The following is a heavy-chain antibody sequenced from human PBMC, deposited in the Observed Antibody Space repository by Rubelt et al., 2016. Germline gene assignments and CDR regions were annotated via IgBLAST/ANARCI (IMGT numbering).Heavy chain of an antibody. J-gene: IGHJ4*02. Sequence: QLQLQESGPGLVKPSETLSLTCTVSGGSISSSSYYWGWIRQPPGKGLEWIGSIYYSGSTYYNPSLKSRVTISVDTSKNQFSLKLSSVTAADTAVYYCARTDYESCGCLDFWGQGTLVTVSS. D-gene: IGHD3-22*01. CDR1: GGSISSSSYY. CDR3: ARTDYESCGCLDF. V-gene: IGHV4-39*07. CDR2: IYYSGST.